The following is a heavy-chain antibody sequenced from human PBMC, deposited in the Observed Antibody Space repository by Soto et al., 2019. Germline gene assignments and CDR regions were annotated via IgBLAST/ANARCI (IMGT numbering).Heavy chain of an antibody. J-gene: IGHJ6*02. V-gene: IGHV4-4*02. D-gene: IGHD2-2*01. Sequence: QVQLQESGPVLVKPSGTLSLTCAGCGGSISSSNWWSWFRQPPGKGLEWIGEIYHSGCTNYNPSRMSRVTISLDKPKHQFFLKLSSVTVADTSVYYCARYCSRTSCYHYDGMDVMGQGTTVTVAS. CDR1: GGSISSSNW. CDR2: IYHSGCT. CDR3: ARYCSRTSCYHYDGMDV.